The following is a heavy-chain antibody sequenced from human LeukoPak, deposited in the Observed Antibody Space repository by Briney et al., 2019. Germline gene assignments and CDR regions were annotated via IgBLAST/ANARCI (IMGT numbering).Heavy chain of an antibody. Sequence: GGSLRLSCAASEFTFSSYSMNWVRQAPGKGLEWVSYISSSSSTKYYADSVKSRFTISRDNAKNSLYLQMNSLRAEDTAVYYCARDWEDYGGNSGIGYWGQGILVTVSS. CDR2: ISSSSSTK. CDR3: ARDWEDYGGNSGIGY. CDR1: EFTFSSYS. D-gene: IGHD4-23*01. V-gene: IGHV3-48*01. J-gene: IGHJ4*02.